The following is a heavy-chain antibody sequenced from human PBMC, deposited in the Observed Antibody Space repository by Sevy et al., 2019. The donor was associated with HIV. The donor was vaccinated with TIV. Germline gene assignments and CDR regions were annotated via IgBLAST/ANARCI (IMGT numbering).Heavy chain of an antibody. CDR2: INPGNGIT. V-gene: IGHV1-3*01. CDR3: AREVEGALKYFDS. Sequence: ASVKVSCKASGYNFIFYAVHWVRQAPGQSLEWMGWINPGNGITKYSQNFQGRVTITRDTSATSTYMELDSLTSEDTSVYYCAREVEGALKYFDSWGQGTLVTVSS. D-gene: IGHD1-1*01. CDR1: GYNFIFYA. J-gene: IGHJ4*02.